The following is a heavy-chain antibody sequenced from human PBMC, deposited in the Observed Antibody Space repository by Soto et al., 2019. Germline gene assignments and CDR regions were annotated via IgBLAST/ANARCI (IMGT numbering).Heavy chain of an antibody. D-gene: IGHD2-15*01. CDR3: ATDCSGGSCYAY. V-gene: IGHV1-69*02. Sequence: ASVKVSCKASGGTFSSYTISWVRQAPGQGLEWMGRIIPILGIANYAQKFQGRVTITADKSTSTAYMELSSLRSEDTAVYYCATDCSGGSCYAYWGQGTLVTVSS. CDR2: IIPILGIA. J-gene: IGHJ4*02. CDR1: GGTFSSYT.